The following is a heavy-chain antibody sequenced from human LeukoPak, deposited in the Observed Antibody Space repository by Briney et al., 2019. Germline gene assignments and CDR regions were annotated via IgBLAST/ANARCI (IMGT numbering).Heavy chain of an antibody. CDR3: ARDLWAVAGTADTNP. CDR2: INPSGGST. D-gene: IGHD6-19*01. CDR1: GYTFTSYY. J-gene: IGHJ5*02. V-gene: IGHV1-46*01. Sequence: ASVKVSFKASGYTFTSYYMHWVRQAPGQGLEWMGIINPSGGSTSYAQKFQGRGTMTRDTSTSKVYMELSSLRSEDTAVYYCARDLWAVAGTADTNPWGQGTLVTVSS.